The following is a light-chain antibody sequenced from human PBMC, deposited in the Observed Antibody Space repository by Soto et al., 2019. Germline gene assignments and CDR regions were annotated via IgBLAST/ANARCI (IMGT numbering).Light chain of an antibody. CDR3: QQYESYPMT. CDR1: QSISSW. CDR2: KAS. J-gene: IGKJ4*01. Sequence: DSQMTQYPSTLSASLGDTVTITCRAGQSISSWLAWYQQKPGKAPKLLISKASTLQSGVPPRFSGSGSGTEFAITISSLQPDDFATYYCQQYESYPMTFGGGTKVEIK. V-gene: IGKV1-5*03.